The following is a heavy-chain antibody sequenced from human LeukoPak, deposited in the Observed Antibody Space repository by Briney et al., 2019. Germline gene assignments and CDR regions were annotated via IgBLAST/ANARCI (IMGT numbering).Heavy chain of an antibody. CDR2: INTDGSST. Sequence: GGSLRLSCAASGFTFSDYWMHSVRQAPGKGLVWVSRINTDGSSTNYADSVKGRFTISRDNAKNTLYLQMNSLRAEDTAVYYCARDRSTVTTRSPGYWGQGTLVTVSS. CDR1: GFTFSDYW. CDR3: ARDRSTVTTRSPGY. J-gene: IGHJ4*02. D-gene: IGHD4-17*01. V-gene: IGHV3-74*01.